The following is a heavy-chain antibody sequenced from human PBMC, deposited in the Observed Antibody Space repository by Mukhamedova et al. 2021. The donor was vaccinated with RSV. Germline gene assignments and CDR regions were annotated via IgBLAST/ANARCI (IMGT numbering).Heavy chain of an antibody. V-gene: IGHV1-46*01. CDR2: INPGAGNT. CDR3: ARELPNTFYFDF. D-gene: IGHD3-16*01. J-gene: IGHJ4*02. Sequence: EYMGIINPGAGNTRYAQKFQGRVTMTRETSTSTVYMELSSLRSEDTAVYYCARELPNTFYFDFWGQGTLVTVSS.